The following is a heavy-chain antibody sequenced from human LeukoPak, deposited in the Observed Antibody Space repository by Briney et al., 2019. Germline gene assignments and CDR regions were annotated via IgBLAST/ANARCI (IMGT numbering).Heavy chain of an antibody. CDR1: GFTFSSYG. Sequence: GGSLRLSCAASGFTFSSYGMHWVRQVPGKGLEWIAYINRAYVIHYADSVKGRFTISRDNVKHSLYLQMNSLRPEDTALYYCVRDPGDSYGYGLGYWGQGTLVTVSS. J-gene: IGHJ4*02. D-gene: IGHD5-18*01. CDR3: VRDPGDSYGYGLGY. V-gene: IGHV3-48*01. CDR2: INRAYVI.